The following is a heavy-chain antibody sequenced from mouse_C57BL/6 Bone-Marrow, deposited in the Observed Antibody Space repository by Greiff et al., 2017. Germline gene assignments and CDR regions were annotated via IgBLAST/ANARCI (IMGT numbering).Heavy chain of an antibody. D-gene: IGHD1-1*01. CDR2: INPYNGGT. CDR3: APLPYGSSSYWYFDV. CDR1: GYTFTDYY. J-gene: IGHJ1*03. V-gene: IGHV1-19*01. Sequence: EVQLQQSGPVLVKPGASVKMSCKASGYTFTDYYMNWVKQSHGQSLEWIGVINPYNGGTSYNQKFKGKATLTVDKSSSADYIELNSLTSEDSAVYYCAPLPYGSSSYWYFDVWGTGTTVTVSS.